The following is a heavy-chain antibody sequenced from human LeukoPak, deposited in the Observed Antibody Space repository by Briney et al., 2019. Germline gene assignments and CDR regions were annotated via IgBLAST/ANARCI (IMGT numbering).Heavy chain of an antibody. CDR3: TGGIAVAGTFDSFDY. J-gene: IGHJ4*02. CDR1: GFTFGDYA. CDR2: IRSKAYGGTT. V-gene: IGHV3-49*04. Sequence: LAGGSLRLSCTASGFTFGDYAMSWVRQAPGKGLEWVGFIRSKAYGGTTEYAASVKGRFTISRDDSKSIAHLQMNSLKTEDTAVYYCTGGIAVAGTFDSFDYWGQGTLVTVSS. D-gene: IGHD6-19*01.